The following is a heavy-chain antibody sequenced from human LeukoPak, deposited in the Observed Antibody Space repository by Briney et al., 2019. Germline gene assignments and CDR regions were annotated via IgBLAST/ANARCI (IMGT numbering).Heavy chain of an antibody. Sequence: SETLSLTCTVSGGSISSSSYYWGWIRQPPGKGLEWIANFYYSRNTYYNPSLKSRVTISADTSKNQFSLRLSSVTAADTAVYYCATYGSGTYYKAVYWGQGTLVTVSS. CDR1: GGSISSSSYY. CDR2: FYYSRNT. J-gene: IGHJ4*02. CDR3: ATYGSGTYYKAVY. D-gene: IGHD3-10*01. V-gene: IGHV4-39*01.